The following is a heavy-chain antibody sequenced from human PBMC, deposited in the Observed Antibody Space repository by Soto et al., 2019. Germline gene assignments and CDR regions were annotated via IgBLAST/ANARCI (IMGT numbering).Heavy chain of an antibody. J-gene: IGHJ4*02. CDR2: ISYDGSNK. CDR1: GFTFSSYA. CDR3: ARDGGID. D-gene: IGHD3-16*01. V-gene: IGHV3-30-3*01. Sequence: QVQLVESGGGVVQPGRSLRLSCAASGFTFSSYAMHWVRQAPGKGLEWVAVISYDGSNKYYADPVKGRFTISRDNSKNTLYLQMNSLRAEDTAVYYCARDGGIDWGQGTLVTVSS.